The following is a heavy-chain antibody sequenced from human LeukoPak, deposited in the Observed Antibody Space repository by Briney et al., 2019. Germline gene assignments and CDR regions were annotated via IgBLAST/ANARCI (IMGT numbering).Heavy chain of an antibody. CDR2: ISGSGGST. J-gene: IGHJ1*01. V-gene: IGHV3-23*01. D-gene: IGHD3-22*01. CDR3: AKDLISVMVVVITGPWEH. CDR1: GFTFSSFA. Sequence: GGSLRLSCAASGFTFSSFAMNWVRQAPGKGLEWVSAISGSGGSTYYADSVKGRFTISRDNSKNTLYLQMNSLRAEDTAVYYCAKDLISVMVVVITGPWEHWGQGTLVTVSS.